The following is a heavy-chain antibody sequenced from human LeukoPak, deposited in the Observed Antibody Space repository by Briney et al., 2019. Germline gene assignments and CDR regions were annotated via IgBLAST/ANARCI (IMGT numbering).Heavy chain of an antibody. D-gene: IGHD2-15*01. Sequence: SETLSLTCTDSGGSISPYHWGWIRQPPGKGLEWIGYIYYSGSTNYNPSLKSRVTISVDTSKNQFSLKLSSVTAADTAVYYCASANDCSGGSCYGIGRDYYYYYGMDVWGQGTTVTVSS. J-gene: IGHJ6*02. CDR3: ASANDCSGGSCYGIGRDYYYYYGMDV. V-gene: IGHV4-59*01. CDR1: GGSISPYH. CDR2: IYYSGST.